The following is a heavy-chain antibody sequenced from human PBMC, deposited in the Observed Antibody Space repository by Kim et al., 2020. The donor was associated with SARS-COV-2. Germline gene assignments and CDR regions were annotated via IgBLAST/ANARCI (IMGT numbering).Heavy chain of an antibody. CDR1: GFTLSSYW. CDR2: IEDHGSGT. CDR3: ARDLRGPFDH. Sequence: GGSLRLSCAASGFTLSSYWMHWVRQTPGEGLVWVSRIEDHGSGTSYADSVRGRFILSRDNARNTLYLQMNSLRADDTAVYYCARDLRGPFDHWGQGVLVTVPS. V-gene: IGHV3-74*01. J-gene: IGHJ4*02.